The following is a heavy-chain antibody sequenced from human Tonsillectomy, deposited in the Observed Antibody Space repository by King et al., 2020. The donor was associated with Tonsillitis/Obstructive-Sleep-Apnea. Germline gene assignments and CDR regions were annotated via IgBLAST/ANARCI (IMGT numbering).Heavy chain of an antibody. CDR2: ISGSGGST. J-gene: IGHJ4*02. CDR3: ARDRVRSPTPQYF. V-gene: IGHV3-23*04. CDR1: GFTFSSYA. D-gene: IGHD2/OR15-2a*01. Sequence: VQLVESGGGLVQPGGSLRLSCAASGFTFSSYAMSWVRQAPGKGLEWVSTISGSGGSTYYADSVKGRFTISRDNSKDSSYLQMNSLRAEDTAVYYCARDRVRSPTPQYFWGQGTLVPVSS.